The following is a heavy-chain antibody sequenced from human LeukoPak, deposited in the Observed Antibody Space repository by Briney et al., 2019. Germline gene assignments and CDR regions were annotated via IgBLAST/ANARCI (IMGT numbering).Heavy chain of an antibody. CDR2: IYSDGST. CDR1: GFSVSVNY. CDR3: ARDGGSGWSSAFFDH. J-gene: IGHJ4*02. V-gene: IGHV3-53*01. Sequence: GGSLRLSCAASGFSVSVNYMSWVRQAPGKGLEWVSVIYSDGSTDYADSVKGRFTISRDNSKNTLYLQMSSLRAEDTALYYCARDGGSGWSSAFFDHWGQGTLVTVSS. D-gene: IGHD6-19*01.